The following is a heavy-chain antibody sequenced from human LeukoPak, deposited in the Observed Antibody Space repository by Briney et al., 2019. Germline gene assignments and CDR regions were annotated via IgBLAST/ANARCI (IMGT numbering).Heavy chain of an antibody. J-gene: IGHJ4*02. CDR2: ISGSGNSI. V-gene: IGHV3-48*03. Sequence: PGRSLRLSCAASGFTFSSYAMHWVRQAPGKGLEWVSYISGSGNSIYYTDSVKGRFTISRDNAKNSLYLQVNSLRAEDTAVYYCARDQSIVGAPQAFDFWGQGTLVTVSS. D-gene: IGHD1-26*01. CDR1: GFTFSSYA. CDR3: ARDQSIVGAPQAFDF.